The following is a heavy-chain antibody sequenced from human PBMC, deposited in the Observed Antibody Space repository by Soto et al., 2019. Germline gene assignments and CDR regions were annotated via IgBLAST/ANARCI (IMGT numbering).Heavy chain of an antibody. CDR2: INAGNGNT. CDR1: GYTFTSYA. CDR3: ARVPVRKYYGAGSYNNYYFGMDV. J-gene: IGHJ6*02. Sequence: ASVKVSCKASGYTFTSYAMHWVRQAPGQRLEWMGWINAGNGNTKYSQKFQGRVTITRDTSASTAYMELSSLRSEDTAVYYCARVPVRKYYGAGSYNNYYFGMDVWGQGTTVTVSS. V-gene: IGHV1-3*01. D-gene: IGHD3-10*01.